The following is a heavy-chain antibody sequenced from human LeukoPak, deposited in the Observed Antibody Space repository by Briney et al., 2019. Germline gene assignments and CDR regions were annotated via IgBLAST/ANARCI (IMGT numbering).Heavy chain of an antibody. D-gene: IGHD6-6*01. Sequence: GGSLRLSCAASGFTFSSYAMHWVRQAPGKGLEWVAVISYDGSNKYYADSVKGRFTISRDNSKNTLYLQMNSLRAEDTAVYYCARDANSIAARRDYYYGMDVWGQGTTVTVSS. V-gene: IGHV3-30-3*01. CDR2: ISYDGSNK. CDR1: GFTFSSYA. J-gene: IGHJ6*02. CDR3: ARDANSIAARRDYYYGMDV.